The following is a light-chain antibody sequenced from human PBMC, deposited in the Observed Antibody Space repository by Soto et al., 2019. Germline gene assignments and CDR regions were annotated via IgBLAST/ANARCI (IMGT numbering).Light chain of an antibody. CDR2: AAS. J-gene: IGKJ2*03. V-gene: IGKV1-39*01. Sequence: DIQMTQSPSSLSASVGDRVTITCRASQNIRVYLNWYQQKPGKAPKPLIYAASTLLSGVPSRFSGSGSGTDFTLTISSLQPEDFATYYCRQIFGTRHSFGQGTKLEI. CDR1: QNIRVY. CDR3: RQIFGTRHS.